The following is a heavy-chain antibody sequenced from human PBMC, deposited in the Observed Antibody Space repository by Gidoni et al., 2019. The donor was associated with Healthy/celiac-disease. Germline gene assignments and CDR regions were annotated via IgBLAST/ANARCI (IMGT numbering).Heavy chain of an antibody. CDR1: GFTFSSYG. CDR3: AKTILGYCSSTSGSLVDY. CDR2: ISYDGSNK. Sequence: QVQLVASGGGVVQPGRSLRLSCAASGFTFSSYGMHWVRRAPGKGLEGVAVISYDGSNKYYADSGKGQFTISRDKSKNTLYRKMNSLRAEDTAVYYCAKTILGYCSSTSGSLVDYGGQGTLVTVSS. D-gene: IGHD2-2*01. J-gene: IGHJ4*02. V-gene: IGHV3-30*18.